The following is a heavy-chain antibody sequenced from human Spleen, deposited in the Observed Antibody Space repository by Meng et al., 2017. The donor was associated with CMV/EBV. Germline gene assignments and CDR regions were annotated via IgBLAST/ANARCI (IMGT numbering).Heavy chain of an antibody. D-gene: IGHD1-26*01. Sequence: ASVKVSCKXSGYTFSRYGISWVRQDPGQGLEWXGWVGGCDGDTNYAPELXGRVTXTTDTSTNTAYKEIRSLRXDDTAVYYCARDWECLARSDVFDIWGQGTMVTVSS. CDR2: VGGCDGDT. CDR3: ARDWECLARSDVFDI. CDR1: GYTFSRYG. J-gene: IGHJ3*02. V-gene: IGHV1-18*01.